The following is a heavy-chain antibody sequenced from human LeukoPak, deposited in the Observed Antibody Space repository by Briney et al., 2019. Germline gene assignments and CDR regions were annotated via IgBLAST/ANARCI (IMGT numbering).Heavy chain of an antibody. Sequence: GGSLRLSCAASGFTFSSYAMSWVRQAPGKGLEWVSAFSGSGGSTYYADSVKGRFTISRDNSKNTLYLQMNSLRAEDTAVYYCAKAGSSWYEEFDYWGQGTLVTVSS. J-gene: IGHJ4*02. CDR1: GFTFSSYA. D-gene: IGHD6-13*01. CDR3: AKAGSSWYEEFDY. CDR2: FSGSGGST. V-gene: IGHV3-23*01.